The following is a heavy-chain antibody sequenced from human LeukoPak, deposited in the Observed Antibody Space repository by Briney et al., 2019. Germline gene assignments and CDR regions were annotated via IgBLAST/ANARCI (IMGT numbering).Heavy chain of an antibody. CDR1: GGSISSSDYY. D-gene: IGHD2-2*01. V-gene: IGHV4-30-4*01. J-gene: IGHJ6*02. CDR3: ARAIGYCSSTSCFLYYYGMDV. CDR2: IYYSGST. Sequence: SQTLSLTCTVSGGSISSSDYYWSWIRQPPGKGLEWIGYIYYSGSTYYNPSLKSRVTISVDTSKNQFSLKLSSVTAADAAVYYCARAIGYCSSTSCFLYYYGMDVWGQGTTVTVSS.